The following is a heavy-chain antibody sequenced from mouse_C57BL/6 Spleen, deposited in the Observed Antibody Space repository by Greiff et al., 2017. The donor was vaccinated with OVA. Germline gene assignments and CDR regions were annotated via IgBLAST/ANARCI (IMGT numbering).Heavy chain of an antibody. Sequence: VQLQQPGAELVMPGASVKLSCKASGYTFTSYWMHWVKQTPGQGLEWIGEIDPSDSYTTSNQKFKGKSTLTVDKSSSTTYMQLSSLTSEDSAVYYCAMGDWFAYWGKGTLVTVAA. V-gene: IGHV1-69*01. CDR1: GYTFTSYW. CDR3: AMGDWFAY. CDR2: IDPSDSYT. J-gene: IGHJ3*01.